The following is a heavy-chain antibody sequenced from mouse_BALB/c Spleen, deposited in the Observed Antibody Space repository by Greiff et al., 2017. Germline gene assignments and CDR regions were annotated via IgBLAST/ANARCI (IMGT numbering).Heavy chain of an antibody. CDR1: GYAFSSSW. V-gene: IGHV1-82*01. Sequence: QVQLQQSGPELVKPGASVKISCKASGYAFSSSWMNWVKQRPGQGLEWIGRIYPGDGDTNYNGKFKGKATLTADKSSSTAYMQLSSLTSVDSAVYFCARSDPLDYWGQGTTLTVSS. J-gene: IGHJ2*01. CDR3: ARSDPLDY. CDR2: IYPGDGDT.